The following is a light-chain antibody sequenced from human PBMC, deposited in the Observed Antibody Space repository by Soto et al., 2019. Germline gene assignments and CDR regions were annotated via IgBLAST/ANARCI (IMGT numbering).Light chain of an antibody. CDR2: KAS. CDR1: ENIGDW. V-gene: IGKV1-5*03. J-gene: IGKJ1*01. CDR3: QQYSSYYWT. Sequence: DIQMTQSPSTLSASVGDRVTITCRASENIGDWLAWYQQKPGKAPKPLIYKASSLESGVPSRFTGSGFGTEFTLTIISLQPDDFATYHCQQYSSYYWTFGQGTKVEVK.